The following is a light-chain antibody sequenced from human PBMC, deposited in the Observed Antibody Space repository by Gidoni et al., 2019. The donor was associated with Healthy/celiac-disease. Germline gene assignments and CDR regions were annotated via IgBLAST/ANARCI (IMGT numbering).Light chain of an antibody. CDR1: QGIRND. V-gene: IGKV1-6*01. CDR3: LQDYHYPWT. CDR2: AAS. Sequence: AIQMTQSPASLSASVGDRVTITCRASQGIRNDLGWYQQKPGKAPKLLIYAASSLQSGVPSRFSGSGSGTDFTLTISRLQPEDFATYYCLQDYHYPWTFXQXTKVEIK. J-gene: IGKJ1*01.